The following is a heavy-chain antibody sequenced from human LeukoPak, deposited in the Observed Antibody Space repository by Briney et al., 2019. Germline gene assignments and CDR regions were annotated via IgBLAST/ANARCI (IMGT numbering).Heavy chain of an antibody. CDR2: ITSKTDGGTT. V-gene: IGHV3-15*01. J-gene: IGHJ4*02. CDR1: GFTFSNAG. Sequence: GGSLRLSCAASGFTFSNAGMSWVRQAPGEGLEWVGRITSKTDGGTTDYAAPVKGRFTISRDDSKNTLYLQMNSLKTEDTAVYYCTTGGRGYSYGFDYWGQGTLVTVSS. D-gene: IGHD5-18*01. CDR3: TTGGRGYSYGFDY.